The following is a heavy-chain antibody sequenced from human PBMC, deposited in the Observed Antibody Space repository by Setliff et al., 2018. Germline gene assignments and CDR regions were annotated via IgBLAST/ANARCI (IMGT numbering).Heavy chain of an antibody. Sequence: SETLSLTCNVSGVSISSYYWSWIRQPPGKGLECIGYIQKSGSANYNPSLMSRVTISVDTSRNQFSLKLRSVTAADTAVYYCARDPGFHSGTWCLGDWGQGIQVTV. CDR2: IQKSGSA. J-gene: IGHJ4*02. V-gene: IGHV4-59*01. CDR3: ARDPGFHSGTWCLGD. D-gene: IGHD2-8*01. CDR1: GVSISSYY.